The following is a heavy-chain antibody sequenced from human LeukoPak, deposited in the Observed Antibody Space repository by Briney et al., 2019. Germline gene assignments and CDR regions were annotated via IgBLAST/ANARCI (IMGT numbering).Heavy chain of an antibody. CDR3: ARDNEGGSGWYRSTGYFDY. CDR2: IYHSGST. CDR1: GFSFNYW. Sequence: PGGSLRLSCEASGFSFNYWMSWVRQAPGKGLEWIGEIYHSGSTNYNPSLKSRVTISVDKSKNQFSLKLSSVTAADTAVYYCARDNEGGSGWYRSTGYFDYWGQGTLVTVSS. V-gene: IGHV4-4*02. D-gene: IGHD6-19*01. J-gene: IGHJ4*02.